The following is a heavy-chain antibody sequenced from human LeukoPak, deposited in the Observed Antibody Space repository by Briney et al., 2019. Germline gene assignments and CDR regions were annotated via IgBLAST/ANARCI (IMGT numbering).Heavy chain of an antibody. CDR2: IWYDGSNK. CDR3: VRGIAVAGTWGYYFDY. D-gene: IGHD6-19*01. J-gene: IGHJ4*02. Sequence: PGGSLRLSCAASGFTFSSYGMHWVRQAPGKGLEWVAVIWYDGSNKYYADSVKGRFTISRDNSKNTLYLQMNSLRAEDTAVYYCVRGIAVAGTWGYYFDYWGQGTLVTVSS. V-gene: IGHV3-33*01. CDR1: GFTFSSYG.